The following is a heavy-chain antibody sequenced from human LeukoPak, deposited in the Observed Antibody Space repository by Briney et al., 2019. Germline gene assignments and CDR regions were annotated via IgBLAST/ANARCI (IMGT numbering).Heavy chain of an antibody. CDR3: ARARRVGSSWYGFWGVDWFDP. J-gene: IGHJ5*02. CDR1: GYTFTSYD. V-gene: IGHV1-2*02. Sequence: ASVKVSCKASGYTFTSYDINWVRQAPGQGLEWMGWINPNSGGTNYAQKFQGRVTMTRDTSISTAYMELSRLRSDDTAVYYCARARRVGSSWYGFWGVDWFDPWGQGTLVTVSS. CDR2: INPNSGGT. D-gene: IGHD6-13*01.